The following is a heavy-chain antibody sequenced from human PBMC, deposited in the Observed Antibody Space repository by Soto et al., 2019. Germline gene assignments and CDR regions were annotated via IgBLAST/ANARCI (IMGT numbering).Heavy chain of an antibody. CDR1: GGTFYTYT. CDR2: ITPIYPTT. V-gene: IGHV1-69*13. J-gene: IGHJ4*02. Sequence: GASVKVSCKASGGTFYTYTFSWVRQAPGQGLEWMGSITPIYPTTNYAEKFQGRLTVTADGSTNTAYMELNSLTSEDMAVYYCARIPRYSFPTSDDLDSWGQGTLVTVSS. D-gene: IGHD5-18*01. CDR3: ARIPRYSFPTSDDLDS.